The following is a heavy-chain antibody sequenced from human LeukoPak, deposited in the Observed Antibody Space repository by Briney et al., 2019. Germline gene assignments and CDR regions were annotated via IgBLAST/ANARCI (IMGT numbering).Heavy chain of an antibody. D-gene: IGHD2-15*01. CDR1: GFTFSSYS. V-gene: IGHV3-21*01. Sequence: GGSLRLSCAASGFTFSSYSMNWVRRAPGKGLEWVSSISSSSSYIYYADSVKGRFTISRDNAKNSLYLQMNSLRAEDTAVYYCARDRGGGIGGYWGQGTLVTVSS. CDR3: ARDRGGGIGGY. CDR2: ISSSSSYI. J-gene: IGHJ4*02.